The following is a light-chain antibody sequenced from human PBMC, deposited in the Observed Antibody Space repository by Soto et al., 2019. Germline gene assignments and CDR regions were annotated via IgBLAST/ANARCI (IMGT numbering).Light chain of an antibody. CDR1: SSDVGGYNY. CDR2: EVS. Sequence: QSALTQPASGSGSPGQSMTISFTGTSSDVGGYNYVSWYQQHPGKAPKLMIYEVSNRPSGVSNRFSGSKSGNTASLTISGLQAEDESDYYCSSYTGSSTLYVFGTGTKLTVL. J-gene: IGLJ1*01. CDR3: SSYTGSSTLYV. V-gene: IGLV2-14*01.